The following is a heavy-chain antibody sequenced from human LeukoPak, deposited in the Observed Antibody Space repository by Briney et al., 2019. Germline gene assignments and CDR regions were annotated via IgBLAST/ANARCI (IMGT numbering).Heavy chain of an antibody. CDR3: ALNSFYYYGMDV. CDR2: ISYDGSNK. Sequence: PGGSLRLSSAASGFTFSSYGMHWVRQAPGKGLEWVAVISYDGSNKYYADSVKGRFTISRDNSKNTLYLQMNSLRAEDTAVYYCALNSFYYYGMDVWGKGTTVTVSS. J-gene: IGHJ6*04. D-gene: IGHD5-18*01. V-gene: IGHV3-30*03. CDR1: GFTFSSYG.